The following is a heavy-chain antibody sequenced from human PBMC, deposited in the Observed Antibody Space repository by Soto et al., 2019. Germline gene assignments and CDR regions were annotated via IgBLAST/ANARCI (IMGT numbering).Heavy chain of an antibody. CDR1: GYTLKNYG. Sequence: QVHLVQSGGEVKKPGASVKVSCKASGYTLKNYGIGWVRQAPGLGPEWVGWIKVDNGDTKYAEKLQGRGTLTTDTSTSTAYMELRNLRSDDTAFYYCARSRYYFDYWGQGTLVTVSS. J-gene: IGHJ4*02. V-gene: IGHV1-18*01. CDR3: ARSRYYFDY. CDR2: IKVDNGDT.